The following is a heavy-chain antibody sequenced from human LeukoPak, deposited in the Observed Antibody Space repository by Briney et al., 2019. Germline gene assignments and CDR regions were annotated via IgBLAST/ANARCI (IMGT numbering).Heavy chain of an antibody. D-gene: IGHD3-3*01. Sequence: GKSLRLSCAASGFTFSTYGMHWVRQAPGKGLEWVAVILYDGSNKYYADSVEGRFTISRDNSKNTLYLQMNSLRAEDTAVYYCAKDRFGVRFLEWLPPGDAFDIWGQGTMVTVSS. J-gene: IGHJ3*02. V-gene: IGHV3-30*18. CDR1: GFTFSTYG. CDR3: AKDRFGVRFLEWLPPGDAFDI. CDR2: ILYDGSNK.